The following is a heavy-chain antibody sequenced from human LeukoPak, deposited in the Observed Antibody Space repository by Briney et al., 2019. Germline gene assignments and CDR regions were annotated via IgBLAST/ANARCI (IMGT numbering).Heavy chain of an antibody. D-gene: IGHD1-26*01. V-gene: IGHV3-21*01. CDR3: ARGGEPVGFDY. Sequence: GGSLRLSCAASGFIFSSYSMNWVRQAPGKGLEWVSSISSSSSYIYYADSVKGRFTIPRDNAKNSLSLQMNSLRAEDTAVYYCARGGEPVGFDYWGQGTLVTVSS. CDR2: ISSSSSYI. CDR1: GFIFSSYS. J-gene: IGHJ4*02.